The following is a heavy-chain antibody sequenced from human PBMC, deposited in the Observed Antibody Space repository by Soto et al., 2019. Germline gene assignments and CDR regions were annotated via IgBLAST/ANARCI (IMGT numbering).Heavy chain of an antibody. CDR2: ISWDSLSI. CDR1: GFTFDDYA. J-gene: IGHJ6*03. CDR3: AKAPYSNHVDYYYMDV. Sequence: HPGGSLRLSCAASGFTFDDYAMHWVRQAPGKVLEWVSGISWDSLSIGYADSVKGRFTISRDNAENSLYLQMNSLRPEDTALYYCAKAPYSNHVDYYYMDVWGKGTTVTVS. V-gene: IGHV3-9*01. D-gene: IGHD4-4*01.